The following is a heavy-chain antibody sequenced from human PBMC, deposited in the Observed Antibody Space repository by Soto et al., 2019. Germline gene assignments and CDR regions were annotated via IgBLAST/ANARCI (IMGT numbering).Heavy chain of an antibody. CDR3: AREPTQGDYLDF. J-gene: IGHJ4*02. CDR1: GFTFSAYH. V-gene: IGHV3-21*01. CDR2: IITSGSDT. Sequence: GGSLRLSCAASGFTFSAYHMNWVRQAPGRGLEWVSSIITSGSDTYYVDSLKGRFTISRDNAKNSLYLQMNSLRVEDTAVYYCAREPTQGDYLDFWGRGTLVTVSS.